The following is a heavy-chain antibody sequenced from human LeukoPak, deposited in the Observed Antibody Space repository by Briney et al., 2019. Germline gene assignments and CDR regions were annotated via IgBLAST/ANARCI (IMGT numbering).Heavy chain of an antibody. V-gene: IGHV3-21*01. J-gene: IGHJ4*02. D-gene: IGHD7-27*01. CDR2: ISSSSSYI. CDR1: GFTFSSYS. Sequence: GGSLRLSCAASGFTFSSYSMNWVRQAPGKGLEWVSSISSSSSYIYYADSVKGRFTISRDNAKNSLYLQMNSLRADDTAIYYCAMWGSFDYWGQGILVTVSS. CDR3: AMWGSFDY.